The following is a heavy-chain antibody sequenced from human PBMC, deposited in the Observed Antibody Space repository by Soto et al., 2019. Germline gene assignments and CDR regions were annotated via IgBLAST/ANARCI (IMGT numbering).Heavy chain of an antibody. J-gene: IGHJ5*02. CDR2: IYYSGST. CDR1: GGSISSGGYY. Sequence: SETLSLTCTVSGGSISSGGYYWSWIRQHPGKGLEWIGYIYYSGSTYYNPSLKSRVTISVDTSKNQFSLKLSSVTAADTAVYYCARDSPAYGDYAPHWFDPWGQGTLVTVSS. D-gene: IGHD4-17*01. V-gene: IGHV4-31*03. CDR3: ARDSPAYGDYAPHWFDP.